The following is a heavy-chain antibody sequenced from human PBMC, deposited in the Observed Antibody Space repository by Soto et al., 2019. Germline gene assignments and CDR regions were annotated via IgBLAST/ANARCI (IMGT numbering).Heavy chain of an antibody. CDR1: GFTFSSYA. D-gene: IGHD3-9*01. CDR3: AKDYYDILTGYYDF. Sequence: GGSLRLSCAASGFTFSSYAMSWVRQAPGKGLEWVSAISGSGGSTYYADTVKGRFTISRDNSKNTLYLQMNSLRAEDTAVYYCAKDYYDILTGYYDFWGQGTLVTVSS. CDR2: ISGSGGST. J-gene: IGHJ4*02. V-gene: IGHV3-23*01.